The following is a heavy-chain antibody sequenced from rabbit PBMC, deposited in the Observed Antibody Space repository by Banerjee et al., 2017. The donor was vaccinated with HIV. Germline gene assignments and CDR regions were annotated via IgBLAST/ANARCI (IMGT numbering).Heavy chain of an antibody. J-gene: IGHJ6*01. CDR2: IYAGSSDST. V-gene: IGHV1S40*01. CDR1: GFSFSSYYY. CDR3: ARGGL. Sequence: QSLEESGGDLVKPGASLTLTCTASGFSFSSYYYMCWVRQAPGKGLELIACIYAGSSDSTYYASWAKGRFTISKTSSTTVTLQMTNLTAADTATYFCARGGLWGPGTLVTVS.